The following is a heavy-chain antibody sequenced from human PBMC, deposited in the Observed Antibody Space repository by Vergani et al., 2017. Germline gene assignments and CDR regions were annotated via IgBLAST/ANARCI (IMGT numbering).Heavy chain of an antibody. CDR1: GYPFTSYS. J-gene: IGHJ6*02. V-gene: IGHV1-46*01. Sequence: QVQLVQSGAEVKKPGASVKVSCKASGYPFTSYSMHWVRQAPGQGLEWMGIINPSGGSKSYAQKFKGRVTRTRDTSTSTVYMELSSLRSEDTAVYYCARDQGYSYGHSYYYYYYGMDVWGQGTTVTVSS. D-gene: IGHD5-18*01. CDR2: INPSGGSK. CDR3: ARDQGYSYGHSYYYYYYGMDV.